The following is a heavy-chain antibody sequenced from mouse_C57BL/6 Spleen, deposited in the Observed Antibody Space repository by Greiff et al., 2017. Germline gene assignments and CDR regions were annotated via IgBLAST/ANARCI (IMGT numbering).Heavy chain of an antibody. Sequence: EVHLVESGGGLVKPGGSLKLSCAASGFTFSDYGMHWVRQAPEKGLEWVAYISSGSSTIYYADTVKGRFTIARDNAKNTLFLQMTSLRSEDTAMYYCARYDYGSSSYWYFDVWGTGTTVTVSS. D-gene: IGHD1-1*01. CDR2: ISSGSSTI. V-gene: IGHV5-17*01. J-gene: IGHJ1*03. CDR1: GFTFSDYG. CDR3: ARYDYGSSSYWYFDV.